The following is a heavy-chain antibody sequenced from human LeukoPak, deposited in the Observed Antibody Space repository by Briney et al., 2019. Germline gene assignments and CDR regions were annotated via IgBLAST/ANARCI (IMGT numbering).Heavy chain of an antibody. CDR3: ARDDAPDGGFLDY. Sequence: PGGSLRLSCAASGFTFSSYAMSWVRQAPGKALEWVSRVNGGGSTYYTDSVKGRFSISRDSSKSTLYLQMRSLRAEDTAVYYCARDDAPDGGFLDYWGQGTLVTVSS. CDR2: VNGGGST. J-gene: IGHJ4*02. D-gene: IGHD2/OR15-2a*01. V-gene: IGHV3-23*01. CDR1: GFTFSSYA.